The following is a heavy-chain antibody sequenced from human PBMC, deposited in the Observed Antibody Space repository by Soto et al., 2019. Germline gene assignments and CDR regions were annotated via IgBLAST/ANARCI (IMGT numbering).Heavy chain of an antibody. J-gene: IGHJ6*02. Sequence: SETLSLTCTVSGDSISSYYWSWFRQPPGKELEWIGYIYYSGSTNYNPSLKSRATISVDRSKNQFSLRLTSVTAADTAVYYCTRSLYYERVGVWGQGTTVTVSS. V-gene: IGHV4-59*01. CDR3: TRSLYYERVGV. CDR2: IYYSGST. D-gene: IGHD3-16*01. CDR1: GDSISSYY.